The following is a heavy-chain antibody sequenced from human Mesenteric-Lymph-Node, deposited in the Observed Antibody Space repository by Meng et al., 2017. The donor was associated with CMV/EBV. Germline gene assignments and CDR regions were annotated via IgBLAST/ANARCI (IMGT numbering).Heavy chain of an antibody. CDR1: GYTFMNYG. D-gene: IGHD3-16*01. J-gene: IGHJ5*02. V-gene: IGHV1-18*01. Sequence: ASVKVSCKASGYTFMNYGFNWVRQAPGQGLEWMGWIRAYNGHTNYAQKFQGRVTLTTDTSTSTAYMELRSLRSDDTAVYYCARVTGVGGSYGTWFDPWGQGTLVTVSS. CDR3: ARVTGVGGSYGTWFDP. CDR2: IRAYNGHT.